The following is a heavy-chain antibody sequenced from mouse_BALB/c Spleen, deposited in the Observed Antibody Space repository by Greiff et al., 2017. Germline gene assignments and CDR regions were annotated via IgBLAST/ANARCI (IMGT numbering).Heavy chain of an antibody. CDR1: GYTFTDYN. CDR3: ARLGDYYFDY. CDR2: INPTNGGT. Sequence: EVQLQQSGPELVKPGASVKIPCKASGYTFTDYNMDWVKQSHGKSLEWIGDINPTNGGTIYNQKFKGKATLTVDKSSSTAYMELRSLTSEDTAVYYCARLGDYYFDYWGQGTTLTVSS. V-gene: IGHV1-18*01. J-gene: IGHJ2*01.